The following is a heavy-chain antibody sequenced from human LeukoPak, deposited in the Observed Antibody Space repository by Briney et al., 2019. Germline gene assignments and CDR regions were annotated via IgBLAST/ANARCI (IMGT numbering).Heavy chain of an antibody. CDR2: INTNTGNP. D-gene: IGHD6-19*01. V-gene: IGHV7-4-1*02. Sequence: GASVKVSCKASGYTFTSYAMNWVRQAPGQGLEWMGWINTNTGNPTYAQGFTGRFVFSLDTSVSTAYLQISSLKAEDTAVYYCARVGSVFVSGRKLNWFDPWGQGTLVTVSS. CDR1: GYTFTSYA. CDR3: ARVGSVFVSGRKLNWFDP. J-gene: IGHJ5*02.